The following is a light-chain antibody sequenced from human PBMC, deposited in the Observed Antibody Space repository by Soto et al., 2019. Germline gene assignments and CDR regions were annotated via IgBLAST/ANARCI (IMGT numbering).Light chain of an antibody. V-gene: IGLV2-14*01. Sequence: QAVVTQPASVSGSPGQSITISCTGTSSDVGGYNYVSWCQQHPGKAPKLMIYEVSNRPSGVSNRFSGSKSGNTASLTISGLQAEDEADYYCSSYTSSSPYVFGTGTKVTVL. CDR3: SSYTSSSPYV. CDR1: SSDVGGYNY. J-gene: IGLJ1*01. CDR2: EVS.